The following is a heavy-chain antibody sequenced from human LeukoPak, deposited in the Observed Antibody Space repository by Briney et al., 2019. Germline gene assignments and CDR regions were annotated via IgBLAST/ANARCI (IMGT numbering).Heavy chain of an antibody. V-gene: IGHV3-48*03. D-gene: IGHD5-18*01. J-gene: IGHJ4*01. CDR3: ARLIRGFSSAY. CDR1: GFTFRSYE. Sequence: PGGSLRLSCAASGFTFRSYEMNWVRHAPGKGLEWISQINSGGQTIHYADSVKGRSTISRDNAKNSLYLQMNSLRADDTAVYYCARLIRGFSSAYWGHGTLVTVSS. CDR2: INSGGQTI.